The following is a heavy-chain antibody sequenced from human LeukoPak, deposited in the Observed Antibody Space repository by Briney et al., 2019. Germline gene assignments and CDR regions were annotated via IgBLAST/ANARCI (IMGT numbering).Heavy chain of an antibody. Sequence: PSETLSLTCAVSGYSISSGYYWGWIRQPLGKGLEWIGSIYHSGSTYYNPSLKSRVTISVDTSKNQFSLKLSSVTAADTAVYYCARGVMITFGGVIVHSHAFDIWGQGTMVTVSS. CDR1: GYSISSGYY. CDR2: IYHSGST. CDR3: ARGVMITFGGVIVHSHAFDI. D-gene: IGHD3-16*02. J-gene: IGHJ3*02. V-gene: IGHV4-38-2*01.